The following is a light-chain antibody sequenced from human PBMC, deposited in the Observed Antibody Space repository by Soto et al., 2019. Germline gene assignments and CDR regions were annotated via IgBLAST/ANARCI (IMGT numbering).Light chain of an antibody. CDR2: DVT. CDR3: CSYADNYFYV. J-gene: IGLJ1*01. Sequence: QSVLTQPRSVSGSPGQSVTVSCTGTSSDVGGYNYVSWYQHHPGKAPKLIVYDVTQPPSGIPDRFSGSKSGNTASLTISGLQPDDEADYHCCSYADNYFYVFGSGTKLTVL. V-gene: IGLV2-11*01. CDR1: SSDVGGYNY.